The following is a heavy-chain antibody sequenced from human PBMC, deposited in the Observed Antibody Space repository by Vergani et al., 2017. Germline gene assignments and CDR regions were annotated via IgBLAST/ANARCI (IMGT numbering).Heavy chain of an antibody. D-gene: IGHD5-24*01. V-gene: IGHV1-2*02. CDR3: ARDFGARWLHLFDY. Sequence: QVQLVQSGAEVKKPGASVKVSCKASGYTFTSYDINWVRQATGQGLEWMGWINPNSGGTNYAQKFQGRVTMTRETSISTAYMELSSLRSEDTAVYYCARDFGARWLHLFDYWGQGTLVTVSS. CDR1: GYTFTSYD. CDR2: INPNSGGT. J-gene: IGHJ4*02.